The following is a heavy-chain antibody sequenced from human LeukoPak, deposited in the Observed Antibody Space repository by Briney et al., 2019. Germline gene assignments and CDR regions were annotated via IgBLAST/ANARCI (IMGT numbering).Heavy chain of an antibody. CDR2: IWSDESKK. Sequence: GGSLRLSCAASGFTFSYYGMHWVRQAPGRGLEWVAFIWSDESKKFYGDSVKGRFTITRDNSKNTLYLQMNSLRTEDTAVYYCAKSHLPNAYSGTYYCDYWGQGTLVTVSS. D-gene: IGHD1-26*01. J-gene: IGHJ4*02. V-gene: IGHV3-30*02. CDR1: GFTFSYYG. CDR3: AKSHLPNAYSGTYYCDY.